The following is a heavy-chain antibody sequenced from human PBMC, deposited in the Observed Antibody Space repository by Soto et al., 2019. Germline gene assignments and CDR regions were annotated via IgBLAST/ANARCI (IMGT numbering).Heavy chain of an antibody. Sequence: QLQLQESGSGLVKPSETLSLTCSVSGGSISSGGYSWSWILQPPGKGLEWIGYIYHSGSTHYNPSLKSRVTISVDRSKNQFSLKLTSVTAADTAVDYCARNRVGISWYADYWGRGTRVTVSS. CDR2: IYHSGST. V-gene: IGHV4-30-2*01. CDR3: ARNRVGISWYADY. D-gene: IGHD6-13*01. J-gene: IGHJ4*02. CDR1: GGSISSGGYS.